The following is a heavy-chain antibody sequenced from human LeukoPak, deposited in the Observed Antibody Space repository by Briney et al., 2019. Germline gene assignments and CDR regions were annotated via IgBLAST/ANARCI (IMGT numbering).Heavy chain of an antibody. V-gene: IGHV4-30-2*01. CDR1: GGSISSGTYY. CDR2: ISHSGST. J-gene: IGHJ5*02. D-gene: IGHD2-2*01. Sequence: PSETLPLTCTVSGGSISSGTYYWSGIRQPPGKGLEWIGYISHSGSTYYNPSLKSRVTISVDRSKNQFSLKLSSVTAADTAVYYCARRLEVPGGIGWFDPWGQGTLVSVSS. CDR3: ARRLEVPGGIGWFDP.